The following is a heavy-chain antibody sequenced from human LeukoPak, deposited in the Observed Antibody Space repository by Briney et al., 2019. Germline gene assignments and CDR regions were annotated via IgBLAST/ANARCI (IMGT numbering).Heavy chain of an antibody. V-gene: IGHV4-59*01. CDR1: GGSISSFY. CDR3: ARSIGRGNYFDY. CDR2: IYYSGST. J-gene: IGHJ4*02. Sequence: SETLSLTCIVSGGSISSFYWNWIRQPPGKGLEWIGHIYYSGSTNYNPSLKSRVTISVDTSKNQFSLKLSSVTAADTAVYYCARSIGRGNYFDYWGQGTLVTVSS. D-gene: IGHD6-6*01.